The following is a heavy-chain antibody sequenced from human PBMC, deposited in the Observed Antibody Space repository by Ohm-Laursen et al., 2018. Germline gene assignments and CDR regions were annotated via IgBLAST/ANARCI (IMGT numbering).Heavy chain of an antibody. Sequence: SLRLSCAASGFTFSSHGINWVRQAPGKGLEWVAHINQDGSEKNYGDSVKGRFTISRDNAKNSLYLQMNSLRVEDTAVFYCARGHYDMNLWGQGTTVTVSS. V-gene: IGHV3-7*01. CDR2: INQDGSEK. J-gene: IGHJ6*02. CDR3: ARGHYDMNL. CDR1: GFTFSSHG.